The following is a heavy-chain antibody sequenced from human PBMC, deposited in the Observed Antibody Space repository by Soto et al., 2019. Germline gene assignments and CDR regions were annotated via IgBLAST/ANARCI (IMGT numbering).Heavy chain of an antibody. D-gene: IGHD3-9*01. J-gene: IGHJ6*03. CDR2: IIPILGIA. CDR1: GGTFSSYT. CDR3: ARVYYDILTGRDRPYYYYMDV. V-gene: IGHV1-69*02. Sequence: SVKVSCKASGGTFSSYTISLVRQAPGQGLEWMGRIIPILGIANYAQKFQGRVTITADKSTSTAYMELSSLRSEDTAVYYCARVYYDILTGRDRPYYYYMDVWGKGTTVTVS.